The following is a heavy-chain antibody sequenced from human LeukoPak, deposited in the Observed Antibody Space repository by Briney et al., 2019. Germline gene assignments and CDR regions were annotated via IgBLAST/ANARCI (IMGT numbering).Heavy chain of an antibody. V-gene: IGHV4-34*01. CDR2: IYYSGST. CDR3: ARHNGQLVDLGWFDP. J-gene: IGHJ5*02. CDR1: GGSFSGYY. D-gene: IGHD6-6*01. Sequence: SETLSLTCAVYGGSFSGYYWSWIRQPPGKGLEWIGGIYYSGSTYYNPYLKSRVTISVDTSKNQFSLKLSSVTAADTAVYYCARHNGQLVDLGWFDPWGQGTLVTVSS.